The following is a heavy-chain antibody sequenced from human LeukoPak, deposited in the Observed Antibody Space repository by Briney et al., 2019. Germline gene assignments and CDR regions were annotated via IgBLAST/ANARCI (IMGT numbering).Heavy chain of an antibody. CDR2: INPSGGGR. J-gene: IGHJ5*02. CDR3: ASGYKTVSVFDH. D-gene: IGHD5-24*01. Sequence: GASVNLSCKASGYTFTTYYMHWVRQAPGHGLVWMGLINPSGGGRRYAQKFQGRVTMTTDTSTSTVYIQLSSLISEDTAVYYCASGYKTVSVFDHWGQGTLVTVSS. CDR1: GYTFTTYY. V-gene: IGHV1-46*01.